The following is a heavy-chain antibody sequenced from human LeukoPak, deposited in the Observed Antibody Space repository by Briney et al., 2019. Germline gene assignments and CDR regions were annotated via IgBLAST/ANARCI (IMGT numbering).Heavy chain of an antibody. CDR1: GYTFTSYA. V-gene: IGHV1-3*01. Sequence: ASVKVSCKASGYTFTSYAMHWVRQAPGQRLEWMGWINAGNGNTKYSQKFQGRVTITRDTSASTAYMELSSLRSEDTAVYYCARAHCSGGSCYGFYFDYWGQGTLVTVSS. D-gene: IGHD2-15*01. CDR3: ARAHCSGGSCYGFYFDY. CDR2: INAGNGNT. J-gene: IGHJ4*02.